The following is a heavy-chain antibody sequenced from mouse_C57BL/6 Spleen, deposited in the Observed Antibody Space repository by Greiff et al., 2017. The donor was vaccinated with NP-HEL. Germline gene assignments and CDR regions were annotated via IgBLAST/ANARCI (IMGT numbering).Heavy chain of an antibody. CDR3: ASESYYYGSSYDSFDY. J-gene: IGHJ2*01. CDR2: IYPGSGST. CDR1: GYTFTSYW. V-gene: IGHV1-55*01. D-gene: IGHD1-1*01. Sequence: VQLQQPGAELVKPGASVKMSCKASGYTFTSYWITWVKQRPGQGLEWIGDIYPGSGSTNYNEKFKGKATLTVDTSSSTAYMQLSSLTSEDTAVYDCASESYYYGSSYDSFDYWGQGTTLTVAA.